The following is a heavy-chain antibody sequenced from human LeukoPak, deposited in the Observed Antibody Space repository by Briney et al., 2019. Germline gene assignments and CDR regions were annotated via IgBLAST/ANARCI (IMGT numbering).Heavy chain of an antibody. V-gene: IGHV3-23*01. D-gene: IGHD1-26*01. Sequence: PGGSLRLSCAASGFTFDNYAMSWVRQAPGMGLEWVSSISGGGGSTYYADSVKGRFTISRDNSKNTLFLQMNSLKAEDTAIYYCTKDEGLVGATSDYWGQGSLVTVSS. J-gene: IGHJ4*02. CDR2: ISGGGGST. CDR1: GFTFDNYA. CDR3: TKDEGLVGATSDY.